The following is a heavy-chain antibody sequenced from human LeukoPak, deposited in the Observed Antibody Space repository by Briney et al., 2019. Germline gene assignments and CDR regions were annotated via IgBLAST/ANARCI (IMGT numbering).Heavy chain of an antibody. CDR3: AGTINGYSSGWYLYYFDY. CDR1: GYTFTGYY. V-gene: IGHV1-2*02. CDR2: INPNSGGT. J-gene: IGHJ4*02. Sequence: ASVKVSCKASGYTFTGYYMHWVRQAPGQGLEWMGWINPNSGGTNYAQKFQGRVTMTRDTSISTAYMELSRLRSDDTAVYYCAGTINGYSSGWYLYYFDYWGQGTLVTVSS. D-gene: IGHD6-19*01.